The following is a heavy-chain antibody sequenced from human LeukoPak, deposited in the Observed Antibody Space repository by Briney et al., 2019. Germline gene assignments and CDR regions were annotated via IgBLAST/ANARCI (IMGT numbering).Heavy chain of an antibody. CDR1: GFSFSTSS. J-gene: IGHJ4*02. V-gene: IGHV3-21*06. Sequence: GGSVRLSCTASGFSFSTSSMNWVRQAPGKGLQWVSSISSSTTYIYYADSVRGRFTISRDNAKNSLYLQMSSLRVEDTAVYYCARDRAFYDYIWGSRHLDSWGQGTLVTVSS. CDR3: ARDRAFYDYIWGSRHLDS. D-gene: IGHD3-16*01. CDR2: ISSSTTYI.